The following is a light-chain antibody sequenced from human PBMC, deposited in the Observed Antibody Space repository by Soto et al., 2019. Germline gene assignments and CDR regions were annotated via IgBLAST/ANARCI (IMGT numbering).Light chain of an antibody. CDR2: GAS. CDR3: QQYNNWPRT. J-gene: IGKJ2*01. Sequence: EIVMTQSPATLSVSPGERATLSCRASQSVSSNLAWYQQKPGQAPRLLIYGASTRATGIPARFSGSGSGTEFTLTNSSLQYEDFAVYYCQQYNNWPRTFGQGTKLEIK. V-gene: IGKV3-15*01. CDR1: QSVSSN.